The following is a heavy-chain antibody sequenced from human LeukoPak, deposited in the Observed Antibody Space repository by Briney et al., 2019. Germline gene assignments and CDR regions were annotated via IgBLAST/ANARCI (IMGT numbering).Heavy chain of an antibody. Sequence: ASVKVSCKASGYTFTSYYMHWVRQAPGQGLEWMGWMNPNSGNTGYAQKFQGRVTMTRNTSISTAYMELSSLRSEDTAVYYCARITVGIVDDAFDPWGQGTLVTVSS. CDR3: ARITVGIVDDAFDP. J-gene: IGHJ5*02. D-gene: IGHD3-22*01. V-gene: IGHV1-8*02. CDR1: GYTFTSYY. CDR2: MNPNSGNT.